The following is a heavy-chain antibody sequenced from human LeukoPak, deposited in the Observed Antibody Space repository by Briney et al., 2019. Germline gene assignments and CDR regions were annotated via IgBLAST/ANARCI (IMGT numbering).Heavy chain of an antibody. D-gene: IGHD7-27*01. V-gene: IGHV1-2*06. Sequence: GASVKVSCKASGYTFIGYYIHWVRQAPGQGLEWMGRINPNSGGTNYAQKFQGRVTMTRDTSISTAYMELSRPRSDDTAVYYCALTWGYYAFDIWGQGTMVTVSS. J-gene: IGHJ3*02. CDR2: INPNSGGT. CDR1: GYTFIGYY. CDR3: ALTWGYYAFDI.